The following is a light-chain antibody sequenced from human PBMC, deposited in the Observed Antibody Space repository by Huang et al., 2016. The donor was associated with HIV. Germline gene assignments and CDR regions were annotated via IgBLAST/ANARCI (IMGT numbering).Light chain of an antibody. J-gene: IGKJ1*01. CDR2: GAS. Sequence: EIVLTQSPGTLSLSPGERATLSCRASQSISSSYLAWYHQQPGQAPRLVIYGASSMVSGIPDRFSGRGSGTDFTLTISRLEPEDFAVYYCQQYGSSPPTFGQGTKVEIK. CDR3: QQYGSSPPT. V-gene: IGKV3-20*01. CDR1: QSISSSY.